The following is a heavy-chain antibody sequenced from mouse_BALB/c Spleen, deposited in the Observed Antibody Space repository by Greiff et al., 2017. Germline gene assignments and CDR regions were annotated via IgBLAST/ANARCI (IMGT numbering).Heavy chain of an antibody. CDR1: GYTFTSYT. CDR3: ARSGGSYFDY. Sequence: QVQLQQSGAELARPGASVKMSCKASGYTFTSYTMHWVKQRPGQGLEWIGYINPSSGYTNYNQKFKDKATLTVDTSSSTAYVDLSSLTSEDSAVYYCARSGGSYFDYWGQGTTLTVSS. V-gene: IGHV1-4*01. D-gene: IGHD1-1*02. J-gene: IGHJ2*01. CDR2: INPSSGYT.